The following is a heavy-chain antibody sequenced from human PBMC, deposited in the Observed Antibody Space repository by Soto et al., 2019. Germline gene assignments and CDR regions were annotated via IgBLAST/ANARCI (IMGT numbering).Heavy chain of an antibody. CDR1: GGSISSYY. V-gene: IGHV4-59*08. CDR3: ARQHTMGGVIVSSSWFDP. D-gene: IGHD3-16*02. J-gene: IGHJ5*02. Sequence: SETLSLTCTVSGGSISSYYWSWIRQPPGKGLEWIGYIYYSGSTNYNPSLKSRVTISVDTSKNQFSLKLSSVTAADTAVYYCARQHTMGGVIVSSSWFDPWGQGTLVTVSS. CDR2: IYYSGST.